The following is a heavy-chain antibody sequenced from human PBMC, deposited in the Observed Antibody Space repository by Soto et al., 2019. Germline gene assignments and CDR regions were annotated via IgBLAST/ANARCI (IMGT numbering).Heavy chain of an antibody. V-gene: IGHV3-30*18. CDR1: GFTFSSYG. CDR2: ISYDGSNK. J-gene: IGHJ6*03. CDR3: AKDLSGYSRYYYYYMDV. Sequence: QVQLVESGGGVVQPGRSLRLSCAASGFTFSSYGMHWVRQAPGKGLEWVAVISYDGSNKYYADSVKGRFTISRDNSKNTLYRQMNSLRAEDTAVYYCAKDLSGYSRYYYYYMDVWGKGTTVTVSS. D-gene: IGHD3-9*01.